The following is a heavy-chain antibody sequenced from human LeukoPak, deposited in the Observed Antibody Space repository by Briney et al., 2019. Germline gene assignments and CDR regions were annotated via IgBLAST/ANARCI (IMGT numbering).Heavy chain of an antibody. CDR2: ISGSGGST. CDR1: GVTFSSYG. J-gene: IGHJ4*02. D-gene: IGHD2-2*01. CDR3: AKRYCSSTSCSYFDY. V-gene: IGHV3-23*01. Sequence: GGSLRLSCAASGVTFSSYGMHWVRQAPGKGLEWVSAISGSGGSTYYADSVKGRFTISRDNSKNTLYLQMNSLRAEDTAVYYCAKRYCSSTSCSYFDYWGQGTLVTVSS.